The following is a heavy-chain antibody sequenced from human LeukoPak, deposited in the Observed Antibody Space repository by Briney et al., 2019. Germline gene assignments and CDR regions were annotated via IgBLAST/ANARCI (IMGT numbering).Heavy chain of an antibody. D-gene: IGHD6-19*01. J-gene: IGHJ4*02. V-gene: IGHV3-53*01. CDR3: AKNQAVAGTVDY. CDR2: IYSGGST. CDR1: GFTVSSNY. Sequence: GGSLRLSCAASGFTVSSNYMSWVRQAPGKGLEWVSVIYSGGSTYYADSVKGRFTISRDNSKNTLYLQMNSLRAEDTAVYYCAKNQAVAGTVDYWGQGTLVTVSS.